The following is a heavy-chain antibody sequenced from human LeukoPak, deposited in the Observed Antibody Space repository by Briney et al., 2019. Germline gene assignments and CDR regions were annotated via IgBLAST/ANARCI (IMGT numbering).Heavy chain of an antibody. CDR3: TRGVLERLYFDY. Sequence: GGSPRLSCTASGFTFGDYAMSWVRQAPGKGLEWVGFIGSKAYGGTTEYAASVKGRFTISRDDSKSIAYLQMNSLKTEDTAVYYCTRGVLERLYFDYWGQGTLVTVSS. V-gene: IGHV3-49*04. CDR2: IGSKAYGGTT. J-gene: IGHJ4*02. CDR1: GFTFGDYA. D-gene: IGHD1-1*01.